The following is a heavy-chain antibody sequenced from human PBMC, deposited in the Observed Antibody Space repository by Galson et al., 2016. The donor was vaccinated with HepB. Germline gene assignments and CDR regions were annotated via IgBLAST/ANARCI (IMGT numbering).Heavy chain of an antibody. D-gene: IGHD3-3*01. CDR2: IFYSGST. CDR1: GGSFSDFH. Sequence: ETLSLTCAPYGGSFSDFHWTWIRQPPGKGLEWIGNIFYSGSTYYNSSLKSRVTISVDTSKNQLSLNLNSVSAADTAVYYCASRGGLDFWGGYQPHAFDIWGQGIMVTVSS. CDR3: ASRGGLDFWGGYQPHAFDI. V-gene: IGHV4-34*12. J-gene: IGHJ3*02.